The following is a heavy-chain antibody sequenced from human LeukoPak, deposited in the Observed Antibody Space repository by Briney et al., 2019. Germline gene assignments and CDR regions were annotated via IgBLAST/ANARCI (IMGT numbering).Heavy chain of an antibody. CDR2: IYYSGST. V-gene: IGHV4-39*01. Sequence: TPSETLSLTCTVSGGSNSSSSYYWGWIRQPPGKGLEWIGSIYYSGSTYYNPSLKTRVTISVDTSKNQFSLKLSSVTAADTAVYYCARNLVMVVAATRYYFDYWGQGTLVTVSS. CDR3: ARNLVMVVAATRYYFDY. J-gene: IGHJ4*02. D-gene: IGHD2-15*01. CDR1: GGSNSSSSYY.